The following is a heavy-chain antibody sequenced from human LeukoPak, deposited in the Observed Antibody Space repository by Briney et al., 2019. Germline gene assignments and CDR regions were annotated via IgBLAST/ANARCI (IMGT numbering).Heavy chain of an antibody. D-gene: IGHD3-9*01. CDR1: GGSISSSSYY. CDR2: IYYSGST. Sequence: PSETLSLTCTVSGGSISSSSYYWGWIRQPPGKGLEWIGSIYYSGSTYYNPSLKSRVTISVDTSKNQFSLKLSSVTAADTAVYYCARQRLPKYYDILTGYHWFDPWGQGTLVTVSS. J-gene: IGHJ5*02. CDR3: ARQRLPKYYDILTGYHWFDP. V-gene: IGHV4-39*07.